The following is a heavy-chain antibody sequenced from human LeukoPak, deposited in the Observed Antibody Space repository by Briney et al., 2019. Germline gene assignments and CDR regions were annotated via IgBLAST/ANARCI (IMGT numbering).Heavy chain of an antibody. J-gene: IGHJ3*02. CDR1: GYTFTGYY. Sequence: ASVKVSCKASGYTFTGYYMHWVRQAPGQGLEWMGWINPNSGGTNYAQKFQGRVTMTRDTSISTAYMELSRLRSDDTAVYYCARERGPRRFLEWLSNAFDIWGQGTMVTVSS. CDR2: INPNSGGT. V-gene: IGHV1-2*02. D-gene: IGHD3-3*01. CDR3: ARERGPRRFLEWLSNAFDI.